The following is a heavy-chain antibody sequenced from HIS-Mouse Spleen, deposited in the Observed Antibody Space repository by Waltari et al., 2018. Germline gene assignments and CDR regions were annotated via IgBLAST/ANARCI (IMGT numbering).Heavy chain of an antibody. J-gene: IGHJ6*02. CDR2: IYHSGST. D-gene: IGHD3-10*01. CDR3: ARGRIGGRFGEYPYYYYGMDV. V-gene: IGHV4-30-4*01. CDR1: GGSISSGDSY. Sequence: QVQLQESGPGLVKPSQTLSLTCTVSGGSISSGDSYWSWIPQPPGKGLGWIGYIYHSGSTYYNPSLKSRVTISVDTSKNQFSLKLSSVTAADTAVYYCARGRIGGRFGEYPYYYYGMDVWGQGTTVTVSS.